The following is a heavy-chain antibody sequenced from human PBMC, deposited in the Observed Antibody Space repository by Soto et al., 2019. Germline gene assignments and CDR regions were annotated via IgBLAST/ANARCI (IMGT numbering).Heavy chain of an antibody. CDR1: GFTFSDYY. D-gene: IGHD2-21*02. J-gene: IGHJ6*02. CDR2: ISSSGSTI. CDR3: ARDVAVTTYMDV. Sequence: QVQLVESGGGLVKPGGSLRLSCAASGFTFSDYYMSWIRQAPGKGLEWVSYISSSGSTIYYAVSVKGRFTISRDNDENSLYLQMNSLRAEDTAVYYGARDVAVTTYMDVWGQGTTVTVAS. V-gene: IGHV3-11*01.